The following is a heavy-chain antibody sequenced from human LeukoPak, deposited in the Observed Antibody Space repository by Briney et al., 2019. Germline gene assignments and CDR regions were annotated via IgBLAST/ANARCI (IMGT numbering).Heavy chain of an antibody. CDR2: SSYI. J-gene: IGHJ4*02. D-gene: IGHD3-22*01. V-gene: IGHV3-21*01. CDR3: ALERHYYDSSGYPKPGFDY. Sequence: SSYIYYADSVKGRFTMSRDNAKNSLYLQMNSLRAEDTAVYYCALERHYYDSSGYPKPGFDYWGQGTLVTVSS.